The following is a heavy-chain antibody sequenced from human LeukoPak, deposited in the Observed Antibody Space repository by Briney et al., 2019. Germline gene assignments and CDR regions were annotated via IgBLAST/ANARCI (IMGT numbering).Heavy chain of an antibody. CDR3: ARGPMRSWFDP. V-gene: IGHV4-34*01. CDR1: GGSISSYY. J-gene: IGHJ5*02. CDR2: INHSGSS. Sequence: SETLSLTCTVSGGSISSYYWSWIRQPPGKGLDWIGEINHSGSSNYNPSLKSRVTISLDTSKNQFSLKLTSITAADTAVYYCARGPMRSWFDPWGQGTLVTVSS.